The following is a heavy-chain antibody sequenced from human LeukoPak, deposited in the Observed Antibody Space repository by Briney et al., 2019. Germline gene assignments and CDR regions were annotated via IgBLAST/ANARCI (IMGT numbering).Heavy chain of an antibody. V-gene: IGHV4-39*01. CDR3: ARGQERGSRSDREEFDY. CDR2: IYYSGIT. D-gene: IGHD1-26*01. Sequence: SETLSLTCTVSGGSISGGTYYWGWIRQPPGKGLEWIGSIYYSGITYYNPSLKSRVTISVDTSKNQFSLRLNSVTAADTAVYYCARGQERGSRSDREEFDYWGQGTLVTVSS. CDR1: GGSISGGTYY. J-gene: IGHJ4*02.